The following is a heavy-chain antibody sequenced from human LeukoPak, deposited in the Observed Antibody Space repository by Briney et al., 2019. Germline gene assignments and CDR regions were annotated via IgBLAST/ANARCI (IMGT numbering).Heavy chain of an antibody. J-gene: IGHJ4*02. CDR2: IYYSGSA. CDR3: ARDRLVATISGGFDY. CDR1: GDSISNYY. Sequence: SETLSLTCTASGDSISNYYWSWIRQPPGKGLEWIGYIYYSGSANYNPSLKSRVTISIDMSKNQFSLNLSSVTAADTAVYYCARDRLVATISGGFDYWGQGTLVTVSS. V-gene: IGHV4-59*12. D-gene: IGHD5-12*01.